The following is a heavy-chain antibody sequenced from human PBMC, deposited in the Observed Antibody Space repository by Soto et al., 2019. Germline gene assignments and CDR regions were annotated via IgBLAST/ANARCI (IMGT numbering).Heavy chain of an antibody. D-gene: IGHD5-12*01. CDR1: GGTFSSYA. CDR2: IIPIFGTA. J-gene: IGHJ4*02. CDR3: ASGVDGYNLAY. Sequence: SVKVSCKASGGTFSSYAISWVRQAPGQGLEWMGGIIPIFGTANYAQKFQGRVTITADKSTSTAYMELSSLRSEDTAVYYCASGVDGYNLAYWGQGTLVTVSS. V-gene: IGHV1-69*06.